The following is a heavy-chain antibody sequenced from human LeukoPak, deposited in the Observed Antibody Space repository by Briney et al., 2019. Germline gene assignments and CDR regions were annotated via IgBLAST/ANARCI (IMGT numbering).Heavy chain of an antibody. J-gene: IGHJ4*02. V-gene: IGHV1-3*01. D-gene: IGHD2-2*01. CDR1: GYTFTSYA. CDR3: ARGSCSSTSCFPDY. Sequence: ASVKVSCKASGYTFTSYAMHWVRQAPGQRLEWMGWINAGNGNTKYSQKFQGRVTITRDTSASTAYMELSSLRSEDTAVYYCARGSCSSTSCFPDYWGQGTLVTVSS. CDR2: INAGNGNT.